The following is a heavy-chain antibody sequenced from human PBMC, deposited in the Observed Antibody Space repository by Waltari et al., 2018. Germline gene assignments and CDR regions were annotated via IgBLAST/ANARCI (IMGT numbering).Heavy chain of an antibody. CDR2: MSSSGSTI. D-gene: IGHD6-13*01. V-gene: IGHV3-11*04. J-gene: IGHJ3*02. CDR3: ARDRAGAAADAFDI. Sequence: QVQLVESGGGLVKPGGSLRLSCAASGFTFSDYYMSWIRQAPGKGLEWVSCMSSSGSTIYYADSVKCRFTISRDNAKNSLYLQMNSLRAEDTAVYYCARDRAGAAADAFDIWGQGTMVTVSS. CDR1: GFTFSDYY.